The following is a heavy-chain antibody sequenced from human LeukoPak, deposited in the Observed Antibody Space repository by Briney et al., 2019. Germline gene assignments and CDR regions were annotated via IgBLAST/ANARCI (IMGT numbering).Heavy chain of an antibody. J-gene: IGHJ3*02. Sequence: GGSLRLSCTASGFTFGDYAMSWFRQAPGKGLEWVSSISSSSIYKYYADSVKGRFTISRDNAKNSLYLQMNSLRAEDTAVYYCASGNLAYCSSTRCGDAFDIWGQGTMVTVSS. CDR1: GFTFGDYA. CDR3: ASGNLAYCSSTRCGDAFDI. D-gene: IGHD2-2*01. V-gene: IGHV3-21*01. CDR2: ISSSSIYK.